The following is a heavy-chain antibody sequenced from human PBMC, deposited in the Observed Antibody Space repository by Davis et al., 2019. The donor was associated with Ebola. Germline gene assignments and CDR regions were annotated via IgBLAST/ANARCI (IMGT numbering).Heavy chain of an antibody. Sequence: ASVKVSCKASGYTFTSYGITWVRQAPGQGLEWMGWINTNTGNPTYAQGFTGRFVFSLDTSVSTAYLQISSLKAEDTAVYYCARGSSIGDYWGQGTLVTVSS. D-gene: IGHD6-13*01. CDR2: INTNTGNP. CDR3: ARGSSIGDY. J-gene: IGHJ4*02. V-gene: IGHV7-4-1*02. CDR1: GYTFTSYG.